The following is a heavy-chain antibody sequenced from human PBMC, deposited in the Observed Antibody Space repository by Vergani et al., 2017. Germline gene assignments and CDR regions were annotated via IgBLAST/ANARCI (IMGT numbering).Heavy chain of an antibody. CDR2: IYYSGST. V-gene: IGHV4-59*01. Sequence: QVQLQESGPGLVKPSETLSLTCTVSGGSISSYYWSWIRQPPGKGLEWIGYIYYSGSTNYNPSLKSRVTISVDTSKNQFYLKLSSVTAADTAVYYCARVLGGQLWLDYYYYGMDVWGQGTTVTVSS. CDR3: ARVLGGQLWLDYYYYGMDV. D-gene: IGHD5-18*01. CDR1: GGSISSYY. J-gene: IGHJ6*02.